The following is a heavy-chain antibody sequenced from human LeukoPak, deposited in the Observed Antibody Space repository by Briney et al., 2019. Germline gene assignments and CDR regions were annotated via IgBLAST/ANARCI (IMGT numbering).Heavy chain of an antibody. CDR3: ARRVRGVIAYYFDY. J-gene: IGHJ4*02. D-gene: IGHD3-10*01. CDR2: INHSGST. Sequence: PSETLSLTCAVYGGSFSGYYWSWIRQPPGKGLEWIGEINHSGSTNYNPSLKSRVTISVDTSKNQFSLKLSSVTAADTAVYYCARRVRGVIAYYFDYWGQGTLVTVSS. CDR1: GGSFSGYY. V-gene: IGHV4-34*01.